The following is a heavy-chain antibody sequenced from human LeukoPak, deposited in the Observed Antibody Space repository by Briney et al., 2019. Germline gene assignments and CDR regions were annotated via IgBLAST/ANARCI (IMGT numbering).Heavy chain of an antibody. D-gene: IGHD5-18*01. CDR3: ARSPDTAQYSYGMDV. CDR2: IYYSGST. CDR1: GGSISSYY. J-gene: IGHJ6*02. Sequence: SETLSLTRTVSGGSISSYYWSWIRQPPGKGLEWIGYIYYSGSTNYNPSLKSRVTISVDTSKNQFSLKLSSVTAADTAVYYCARSPDTAQYSYGMDVWGQGTTVTVSS. V-gene: IGHV4-59*08.